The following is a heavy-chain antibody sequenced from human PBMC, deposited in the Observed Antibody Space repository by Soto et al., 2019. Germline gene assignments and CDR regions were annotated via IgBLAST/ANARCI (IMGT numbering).Heavy chain of an antibody. CDR3: ARIPGP. CDR1: GGSISSGGYS. CDR2: IYHSGST. V-gene: IGHV4-30-2*01. D-gene: IGHD2-21*01. Sequence: QPQLQESGSGLVKPSQTLSLTCAVSGGSISSGGYSWSWIRQPPGKGLEWIGYIYHSGSTYYNPSLKSRVTISVDRSKNQFSLMLFSVTAADTAVYYCARIPGPWGQGTLVTVSS. J-gene: IGHJ5*02.